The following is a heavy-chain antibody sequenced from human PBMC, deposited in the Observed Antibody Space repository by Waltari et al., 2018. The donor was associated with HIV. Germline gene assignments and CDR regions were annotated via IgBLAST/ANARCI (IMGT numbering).Heavy chain of an antibody. CDR3: ARREGTYCSGGSCYSIYYYGMDV. D-gene: IGHD2-15*01. Sequence: QVQLVQSGAEVKKPGASVKVSCKASGYTFTSYDINWVRQAPGQGLEWMGWVNPNSVNTGYAQKVHGRVTMTRNTSISTAYMELSSLRSEDTAVYYCARREGTYCSGGSCYSIYYYGMDVWGQGTTVTVSS. V-gene: IGHV1-8*01. CDR2: VNPNSVNT. CDR1: GYTFTSYD. J-gene: IGHJ6*02.